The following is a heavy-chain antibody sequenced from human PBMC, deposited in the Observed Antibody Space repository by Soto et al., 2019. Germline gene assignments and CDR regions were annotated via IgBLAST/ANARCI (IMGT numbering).Heavy chain of an antibody. CDR1: GGSISSYY. CDR2: IYYSGST. D-gene: IGHD6-19*01. Sequence: SETLSLTCTVSGGSISSYYWSWIRQPPGKGLEWIGYIYYSGSTNYNPSLKSRVTISVDTSKNQFSLKLSSVTAADTAVYYCARGLDPVAGHSFDYWGQGTLVTVSS. V-gene: IGHV4-59*01. J-gene: IGHJ4*02. CDR3: ARGLDPVAGHSFDY.